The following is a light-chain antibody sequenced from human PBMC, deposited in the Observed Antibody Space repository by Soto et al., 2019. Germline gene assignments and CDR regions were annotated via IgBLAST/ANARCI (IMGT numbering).Light chain of an antibody. J-gene: IGLJ2*01. CDR1: SGHSSYA. CDR3: QTWGTVGV. V-gene: IGLV4-69*01. Sequence: QPVLTQSPSASASLGASVRLTCTLSSGHSSYAIAWHQQQPEKGPRYLMKLNSDGSHSKGDGIPDRFSGSSSGAERYLTISSLQSEDEADYYYQTWGTVGVFGGGTKLTVL. CDR2: LNSDGSH.